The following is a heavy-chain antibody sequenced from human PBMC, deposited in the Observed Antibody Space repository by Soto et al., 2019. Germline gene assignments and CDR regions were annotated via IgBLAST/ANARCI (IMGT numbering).Heavy chain of an antibody. Sequence: PGGSLRLSCAASGFTFSSYAMSWVRQAPGKGLEWVSAISGSGGSTYYADSVKGRFTISRDNSKNTLYLQMNSLRAGDTAVYYCAKDGALAVAGPAYYYYGMDVWGHGTTVTVSS. J-gene: IGHJ6*02. V-gene: IGHV3-23*01. CDR3: AKDGALAVAGPAYYYYGMDV. CDR1: GFTFSSYA. CDR2: ISGSGGST. D-gene: IGHD6-19*01.